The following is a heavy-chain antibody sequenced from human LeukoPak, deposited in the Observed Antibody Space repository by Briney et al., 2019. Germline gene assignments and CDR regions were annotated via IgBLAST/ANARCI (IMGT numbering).Heavy chain of an antibody. D-gene: IGHD6-19*01. Sequence: ASVKVSCKASGYTFSSYGISWVRQAPGQGLEWMGGIIPIFGTANYAQKFQGRVTITADESTSTAYMELSSLRSEDTAVYYCARDSSGWYTSLGYWGQGTLVTVSS. CDR2: IIPIFGTA. CDR3: ARDSSGWYTSLGY. CDR1: GYTFSSYG. J-gene: IGHJ4*02. V-gene: IGHV1-69*13.